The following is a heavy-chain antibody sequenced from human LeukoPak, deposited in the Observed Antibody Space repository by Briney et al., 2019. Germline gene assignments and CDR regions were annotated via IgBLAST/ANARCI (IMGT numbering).Heavy chain of an antibody. CDR1: GFTFSSYA. V-gene: IGHV3-30-3*01. Sequence: GGSLRLSCAASGFTFSSYAMHWVRQAPGKGLEWVAVISYDGSNKYHADSVKGRFTISRDNSKNTLYLQMNSLRAEDTAVYYCARPLHTVTWGCMDVWGQGTTVTVPS. J-gene: IGHJ6*02. D-gene: IGHD4-17*01. CDR3: ARPLHTVTWGCMDV. CDR2: ISYDGSNK.